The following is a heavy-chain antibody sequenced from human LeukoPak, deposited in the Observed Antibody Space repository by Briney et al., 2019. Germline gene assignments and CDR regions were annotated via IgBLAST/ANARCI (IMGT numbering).Heavy chain of an antibody. V-gene: IGHV3-30*02. J-gene: IGHJ4*02. CDR1: GFTFSSYG. CDR2: IRYDGSNK. CDR3: AKTPVPYSIGWDALDF. Sequence: PGGSQRLSCTASGFTFSSYGMHWLRQAPGKGLEGVAFIRYDGSNKYYADSVKGRFPISRENSKNPLFLQLNSLRAEDTAVYYCAKTPVPYSIGWDALDFWGQGPVVSVFS. D-gene: IGHD6-19*01.